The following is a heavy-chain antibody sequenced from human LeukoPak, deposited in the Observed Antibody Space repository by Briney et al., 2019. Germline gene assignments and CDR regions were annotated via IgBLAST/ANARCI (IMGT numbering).Heavy chain of an antibody. V-gene: IGHV4-59*08. CDR1: GGSISSYY. D-gene: IGHD1-26*01. J-gene: IGHJ6*02. CDR2: IYYSAST. CDR3: ARHEGRGSYPYYYGMDV. Sequence: SETLSLTCTVSGGSISSYYWSWIRQPPGKGLEWIGYIYYSASTNYNPSLKSRVTISVDTSKNQFSLKLSSVTAADTAVYYCARHEGRGSYPYYYGMDVWGQGTTVTVSS.